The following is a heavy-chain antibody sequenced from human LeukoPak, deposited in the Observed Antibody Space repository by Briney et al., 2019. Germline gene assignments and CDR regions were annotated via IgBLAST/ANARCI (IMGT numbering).Heavy chain of an antibody. CDR3: ARYYDSSGYTPDAFDI. D-gene: IGHD3-22*01. V-gene: IGHV3-21*01. Sequence: GGSLRLSCAASGFTFSSYSMTWVRQAPGKGLEWVSSISSSSSYIYYADSVKGRFTISRDNAKNSLYLQMNSLRAEDTAVYYCARYYDSSGYTPDAFDIWGQGTMVTVSS. CDR2: ISSSSSYI. CDR1: GFTFSSYS. J-gene: IGHJ3*02.